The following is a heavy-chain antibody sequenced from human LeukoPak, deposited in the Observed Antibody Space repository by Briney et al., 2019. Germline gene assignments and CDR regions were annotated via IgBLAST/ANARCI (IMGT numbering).Heavy chain of an antibody. V-gene: IGHV4-39*01. Sequence: SETLSLTCSVSGGLISSSTTYYWAWIRQPPGKGLECIGSIYFNGITYYNASLESRVTVSVDPYNNHFSLRLTSLSAADTAVYYCARQPVVNRGAVASNFDYWGQGTLVTVSS. CDR1: GGLISSSTTYY. CDR2: IYFNGIT. CDR3: ARQPVVNRGAVASNFDY. J-gene: IGHJ4*02. D-gene: IGHD6-19*01.